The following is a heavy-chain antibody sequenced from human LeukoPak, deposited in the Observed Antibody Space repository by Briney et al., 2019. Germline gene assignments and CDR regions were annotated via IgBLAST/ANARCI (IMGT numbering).Heavy chain of an antibody. CDR2: TYYRSKWYN. CDR1: GDSVSSNSAA. Sequence: SQTLSLTCAISGDSVSSNSAAWNWIRQSPSRGLEWLGRTYYRSKWYNDYALSVKSRMTINPDTSRNQFSLQLNSVTPEDTAVYYCARGDYSSYPFDYWGQGTLVTVSS. J-gene: IGHJ4*02. D-gene: IGHD4-11*01. CDR3: ARGDYSSYPFDY. V-gene: IGHV6-1*01.